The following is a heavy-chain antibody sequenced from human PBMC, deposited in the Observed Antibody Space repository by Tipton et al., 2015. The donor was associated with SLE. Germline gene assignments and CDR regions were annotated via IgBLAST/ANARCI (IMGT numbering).Heavy chain of an antibody. J-gene: IGHJ4*02. V-gene: IGHV4-39*07. CDR3: ARNLRQLVPNSQNY. CDR1: GGSISSSSYY. CDR2: IFYSGST. Sequence: TLSLTCTVSGGSISSSSYYWGWIRQPPGKGLEWIGSIFYSGSTYYNPTLKSRVTISIDTSKNQFSLKLSSLTAADTAVYYCARNLRQLVPNSQNYWGQGTLVTVSS. D-gene: IGHD6-6*01.